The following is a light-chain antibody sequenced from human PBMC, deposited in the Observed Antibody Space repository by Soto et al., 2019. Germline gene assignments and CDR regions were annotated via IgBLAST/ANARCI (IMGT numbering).Light chain of an antibody. V-gene: IGKV1D-12*01. CDR3: QQANSSPLT. Sequence: DIQMTRPPSSWSAPVGARVTITFRASRGISGWLAWYQQKPGKAPKLLMYTESSLQSGIPSWFSGGGSGTDFTLTISSLQPEDFATYYCQQANSSPLTFGGWTKVEIK. CDR2: TES. CDR1: RGISGW. J-gene: IGKJ4*01.